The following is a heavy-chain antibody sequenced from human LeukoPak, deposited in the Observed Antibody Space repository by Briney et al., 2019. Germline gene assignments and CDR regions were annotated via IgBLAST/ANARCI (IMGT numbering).Heavy chain of an antibody. J-gene: IGHJ4*02. CDR2: IYYSGST. D-gene: IGHD3-16*02. CDR3: ARGAYDYVWGSYRPRGLDY. Sequence: SETLSLTCTVSGGSISSYYWSWIRQPPGKGLEWIGYIYYSGSTNYNPSLKSRVTISVDTSKNQFSLKLSSVTAADTAVYYCARGAYDYVWGSYRPRGLDYWGQGTLVTVSS. CDR1: GGSISSYY. V-gene: IGHV4-59*01.